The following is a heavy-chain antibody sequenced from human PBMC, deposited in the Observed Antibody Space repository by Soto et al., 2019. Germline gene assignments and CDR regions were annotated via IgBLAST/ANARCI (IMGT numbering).Heavy chain of an antibody. D-gene: IGHD1-26*01. CDR2: VKSATDGGSA. Sequence: PAGSLRLSCAASGFPFSNAWINWVRQLPGKGLEWVGRVKSATDGGSADYAAPVKGRFAVSRDDSKNIVYLQMNNLKIEDTVGYYGTTDSRTTLPEIRFDYWGRGTQFTVSS. J-gene: IGHJ4*01. CDR3: TTDSRTTLPEIRFDY. CDR1: GFPFSNAW. V-gene: IGHV3-15*07.